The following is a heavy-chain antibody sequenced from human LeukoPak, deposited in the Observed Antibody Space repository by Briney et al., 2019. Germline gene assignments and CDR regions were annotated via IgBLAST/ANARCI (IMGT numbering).Heavy chain of an antibody. CDR1: GFTFDDYA. J-gene: IGHJ6*03. CDR2: VSWKGGSI. Sequence: AGGSLRLSCVASGFTFDDYAMHWVRQAPGKGLEWVSSVSWKGGSIGYADSVKGRFTISRDNAKNSLYLQMNSLRPEDTALYYCAKDSEGGTYLDVWGKGTTVTVSS. V-gene: IGHV3-9*01. CDR3: AKDSEGGTYLDV.